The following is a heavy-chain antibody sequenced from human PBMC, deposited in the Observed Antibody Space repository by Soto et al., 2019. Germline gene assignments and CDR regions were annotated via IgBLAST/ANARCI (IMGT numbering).Heavy chain of an antibody. Sequence: GGSLRLSCAASGFTFSRYWMSWVRQAPGKGLEWVANIKQDGSEKDYVDAVKGRFTISRDNAKNSLYLQMNSLRAEDMAVYYCAKGPSPLLWFEESPGYY. CDR3: AKGPSPLLWFEESPGYY. J-gene: IGHJ6*03. CDR1: GFTFSRYW. V-gene: IGHV3-7*01. D-gene: IGHD3-10*01. CDR2: IKQDGSEK.